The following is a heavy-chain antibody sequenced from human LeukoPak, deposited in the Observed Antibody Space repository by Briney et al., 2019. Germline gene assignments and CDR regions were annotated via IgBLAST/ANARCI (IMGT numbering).Heavy chain of an antibody. D-gene: IGHD3-22*01. Sequence: GGSLRLSCVASGFTFSSYAMSWVRQAPGKGLEWVSGISGSGGSTYYADSVKGQFTISRDNSKNTLHLQMNNLRAEDTALYYCAKGRYDSSGPANTFDYWGQGTLVTASS. CDR1: GFTFSSYA. CDR3: AKGRYDSSGPANTFDY. V-gene: IGHV3-23*01. CDR2: ISGSGGST. J-gene: IGHJ4*02.